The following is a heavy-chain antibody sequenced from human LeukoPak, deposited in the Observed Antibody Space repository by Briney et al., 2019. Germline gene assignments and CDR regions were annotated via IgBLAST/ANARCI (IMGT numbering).Heavy chain of an antibody. J-gene: IGHJ4*02. Sequence: PGGSLRLSCAASEFTLSSYFMHWVRQAPGKGLVWVSRINIDGRNTISADSVEGRFTISRDNAKNSLYLQMNSLRAEDTAVYYCARVGGGWYFDYWGQGTLVTVSS. CDR1: EFTLSSYF. V-gene: IGHV3-74*01. CDR2: INIDGRNT. D-gene: IGHD3-16*01. CDR3: ARVGGGWYFDY.